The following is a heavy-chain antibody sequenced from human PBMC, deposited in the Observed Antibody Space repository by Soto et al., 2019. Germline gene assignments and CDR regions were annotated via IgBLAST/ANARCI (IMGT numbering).Heavy chain of an antibody. CDR1: GYRFSSFW. Sequence: GESLKISCKISGYRFSSFWIAWVRQKPGKGLEWMGIIYPGDATTIYSPSFQGRLTISVDMSISTAHLQWYDLKASDSAMYYCARGSSGFSDFNWGQGTLVTVS. V-gene: IGHV5-51*01. D-gene: IGHD3-22*01. J-gene: IGHJ4*02. CDR3: ARGSSGFSDFN. CDR2: IYPGDATT.